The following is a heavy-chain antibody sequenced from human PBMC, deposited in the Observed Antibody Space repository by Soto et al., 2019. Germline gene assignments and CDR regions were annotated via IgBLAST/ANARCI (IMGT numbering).Heavy chain of an antibody. J-gene: IGHJ4*02. CDR3: ARDRKESNYFDY. CDR1: GGSISSGGYS. Sequence: LSLTCAVSGGSISSGGYSWSWVRQPPGKGLEWIGYIHQTGITYYNPSLKSRVTISLDRSNNQFSLNLSSVTAADTAVYFCARDRKESNYFDYWGQGTLVTVSS. CDR2: IHQTGIT. V-gene: IGHV4-30-2*01.